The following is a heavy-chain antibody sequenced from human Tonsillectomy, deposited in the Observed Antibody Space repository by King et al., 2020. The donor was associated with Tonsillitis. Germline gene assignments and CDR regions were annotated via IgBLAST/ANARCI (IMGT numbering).Heavy chain of an antibody. J-gene: IGHJ4*02. V-gene: IGHV3-23*04. CDR1: GFTFSSYA. CDR2: ISGGDGST. Sequence: DVQLVESGGGLVQPGGSLRLSCAASGFTFSSYAMSWVRQAPGKGLEWVSAISGGDGSTYYADSMKGRFTISRDNSKNTLYLQMSSLRVEDTAIYYCARSDCRGTSCYSPFDYWGQGTLVTVSS. CDR3: ARSDCRGTSCYSPFDY. D-gene: IGHD2-2*01.